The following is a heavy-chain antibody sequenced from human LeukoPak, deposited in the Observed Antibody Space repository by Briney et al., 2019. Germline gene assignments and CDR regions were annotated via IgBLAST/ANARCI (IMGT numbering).Heavy chain of an antibody. V-gene: IGHV1-18*01. D-gene: IGHD6-13*01. CDR1: GYTSTTYG. CDR3: ARDIGGSSWYGGYYYYYMDV. J-gene: IGHJ6*03. CDR2: VSAYNGNT. Sequence: ASVKVSCKASGYTSTTYGISWVRQAPGQGLEWMGWVSAYNGNTNYAQKLQGRVTMTTDTSTSTAYMELRSLRSDDTAVYYCARDIGGSSWYGGYYYYYMDVWGKGTTVTVSS.